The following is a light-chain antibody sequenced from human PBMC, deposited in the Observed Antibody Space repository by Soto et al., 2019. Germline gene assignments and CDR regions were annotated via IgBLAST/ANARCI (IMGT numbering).Light chain of an antibody. V-gene: IGKV3-20*01. CDR2: ATS. CDR1: QSVSSDY. Sequence: DIVLTQSPGTLSLSPGERATLSCRASQSVSSDYLAWYQQKPGRAPRLLICATSSRATGIPDRFSGSGSGTDFTLTISRLEPEDFAVYFCQQYNTSPWTCGQGTTVEIK. J-gene: IGKJ1*01. CDR3: QQYNTSPWT.